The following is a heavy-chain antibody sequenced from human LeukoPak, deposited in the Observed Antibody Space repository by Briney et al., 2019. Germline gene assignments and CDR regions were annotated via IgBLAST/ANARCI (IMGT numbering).Heavy chain of an antibody. V-gene: IGHV4-4*07. D-gene: IGHD6-19*01. CDR1: GGSISSYY. CDR3: ARVGRVSSGWYYGDYFDY. CDR2: IYTSGST. J-gene: IGHJ4*02. Sequence: PSETLSLTCTVSGGSISSYYWSWIRQPAGKGLEWIGRIYTSGSTNYNPSLKSRVTTSVDTSKNQFSLKLSSVTAADTAVYYCARVGRVSSGWYYGDYFDYWGQGTLVTVSS.